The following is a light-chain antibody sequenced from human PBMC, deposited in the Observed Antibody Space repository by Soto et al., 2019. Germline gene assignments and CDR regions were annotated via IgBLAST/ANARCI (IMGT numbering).Light chain of an antibody. Sequence: DIQMTQSPSTLSASVGDRVTITCRASQNVNKWLAWFQQKPGKVPKLLIFDASTLQTGVPSRFGGSGSGTDFTLTISSLQPEDFATYYCQQSYSTPITFGQGTRLENK. CDR2: DAS. V-gene: IGKV1-5*01. CDR3: QQSYSTPIT. CDR1: QNVNKW. J-gene: IGKJ5*01.